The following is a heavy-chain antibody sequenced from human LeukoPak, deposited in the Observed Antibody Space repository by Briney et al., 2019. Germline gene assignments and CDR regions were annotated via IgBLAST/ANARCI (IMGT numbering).Heavy chain of an antibody. Sequence: GGPLRLSCAASGFIFSTYWMTWVRQAPGEDLQWVATIKFDGNEKYYVDSVRGRFTISRDNAENSLYLQMNSLTAEDTAVYYCVRESFSRGDFNWGQGSLVSVSS. CDR1: GFIFSTYW. V-gene: IGHV3-7*01. J-gene: IGHJ4*02. CDR2: IKFDGNEK. D-gene: IGHD7-27*01. CDR3: VRESFSRGDFN.